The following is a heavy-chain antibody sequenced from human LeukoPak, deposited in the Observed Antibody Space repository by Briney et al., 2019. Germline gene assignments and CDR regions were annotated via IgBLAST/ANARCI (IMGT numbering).Heavy chain of an antibody. CDR1: GYSISSGYY. Sequence: SETLSLTCAVSGYSISSGYYWGWIRQPPGKGLEWIGSIYHSGSTYYNPSLKSRVTLSVDTSKNQFSLKLSSVTAADTAVYYCARQYDYGFWFDPWGQGTLVTVSS. J-gene: IGHJ5*02. D-gene: IGHD4-17*01. V-gene: IGHV4-38-2*01. CDR3: ARQYDYGFWFDP. CDR2: IYHSGST.